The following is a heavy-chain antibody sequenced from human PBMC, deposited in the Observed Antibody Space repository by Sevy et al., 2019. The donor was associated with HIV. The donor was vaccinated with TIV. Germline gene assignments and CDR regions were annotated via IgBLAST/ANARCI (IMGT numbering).Heavy chain of an antibody. D-gene: IGHD3-9*01. CDR3: ARVVYFDWLLPFDY. CDR1: GYTFTGYY. V-gene: IGHV1-2*02. J-gene: IGHJ4*02. CDR2: INPNSGGT. Sequence: ASVKVSCKASGYTFTGYYMHWVRQAPGQGREWMGWINPNSGGTNYAQKFQGRVTMTRDTSISKAYMELSRLRSDDTSVYYCARVVYFDWLLPFDYWGQGTLVTVSS.